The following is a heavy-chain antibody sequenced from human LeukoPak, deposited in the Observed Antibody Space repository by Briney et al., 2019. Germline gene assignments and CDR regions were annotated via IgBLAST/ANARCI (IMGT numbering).Heavy chain of an antibody. V-gene: IGHV3-9*01. CDR3: AKAGSYCGGDCSNWFDP. J-gene: IGHJ5*02. D-gene: IGHD2-21*02. CDR2: ISWNSGSI. CDR1: GFTFDDYA. Sequence: PGRSLRLSCAASGFTFDDYAMHWVRQAPGKGLEWVSGISWNSGSIGYADSVKGRFTISRDNAKNSLYLQMNSLRAEDTALYYCAKAGSYCGGDCSNWFDPWGQGTLVTVSS.